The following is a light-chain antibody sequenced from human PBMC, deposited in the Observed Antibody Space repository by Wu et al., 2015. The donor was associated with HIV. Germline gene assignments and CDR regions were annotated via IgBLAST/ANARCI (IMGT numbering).Light chain of an antibody. J-gene: IGKJ2*01. Sequence: IVLSQSPGTLSVSPGEGATFSCRASQSINSDSLAWYQQRPGRTPRLLIYGTFRRATGIPDRFSGSGSGTDFTLTINRVEPEGFAVYYCQHFGNSAYTFGQGTKLDIK. V-gene: IGKV3-20*01. CDR3: QHFGNSAYT. CDR1: QSINSDS. CDR2: GTF.